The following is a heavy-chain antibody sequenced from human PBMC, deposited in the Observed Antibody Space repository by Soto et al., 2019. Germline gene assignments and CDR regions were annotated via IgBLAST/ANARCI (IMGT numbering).Heavy chain of an antibody. J-gene: IGHJ6*03. D-gene: IGHD2-2*01. CDR2: IWYDGSNK. Sequence: QVQLVESGGGVVQPGRSLRLSCAASGFTFSSYGMHWVRQAPGKGLEWVAVIWYDGSNKYYADSVKGRFTISRDNSKNTLYLQMNMLRAKDTAVYYCARITGYCSITSCPDRYYYYYMDVWGKGTTVTVSS. CDR3: ARITGYCSITSCPDRYYYYYMDV. CDR1: GFTFSSYG. V-gene: IGHV3-33*01.